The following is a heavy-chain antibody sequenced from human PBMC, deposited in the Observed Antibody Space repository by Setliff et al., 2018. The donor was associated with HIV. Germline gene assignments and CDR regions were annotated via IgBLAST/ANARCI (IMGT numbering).Heavy chain of an antibody. CDR3: ARGRTYYDFYRAFDS. CDR1: GYSISSGNY. V-gene: IGHV4-38-2*01. CDR2: SYHTGST. Sequence: PSETLSLTCAVFGYSISSGNYWGWIRQPPGKGLEWIGSSYHTGSTYYNPSLKSRVTMSVDTSKNQFSLKLSSVTAADTAVYYCARGRTYYDFYRAFDSWGQGTLVTVSS. J-gene: IGHJ4*02. D-gene: IGHD3-3*01.